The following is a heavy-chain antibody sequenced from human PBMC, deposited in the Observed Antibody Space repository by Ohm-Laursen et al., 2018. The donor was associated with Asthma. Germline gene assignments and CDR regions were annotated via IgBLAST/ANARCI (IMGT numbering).Heavy chain of an antibody. Sequence: SLRLSCTASGFTFEKYAMHWVRQAPGKGLEWVSGISWNSGSIGYADSVKGRFTISRDNAKNSLYLQMNSLRAEDTALYYCAKGLGQLVHWGQGTLVTVSS. D-gene: IGHD6-6*01. CDR1: GFTFEKYA. V-gene: IGHV3-9*01. CDR3: AKGLGQLVH. J-gene: IGHJ4*02. CDR2: ISWNSGSI.